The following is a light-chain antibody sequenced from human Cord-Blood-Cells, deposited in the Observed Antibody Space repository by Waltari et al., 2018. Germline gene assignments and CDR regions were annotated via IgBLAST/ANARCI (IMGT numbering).Light chain of an antibody. CDR2: EDS. J-gene: IGLJ1*01. V-gene: IGLV3-10*01. CDR1: ALPEKY. CDR3: YSTDSSGNHYV. Sequence: SYELTQPPSVSVSPGQTARITCSGDALPEKYAYWYQQKPGQAPVLVIYEDSKRPSGTPERFSGSSSGTMATVTISGAQVEDEADYYCYSTDSSGNHYVFGTGTKVTVL.